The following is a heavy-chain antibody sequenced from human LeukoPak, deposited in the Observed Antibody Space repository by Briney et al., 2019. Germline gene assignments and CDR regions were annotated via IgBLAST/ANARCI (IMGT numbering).Heavy chain of an antibody. Sequence: GGSLKLSCAASGFTFSGSAMHWVRQAPGKGLEWVAVISYDGSNKYYADSVKGRFTISRDNSKNTLYLQMNSLRAEDTAVYYCARDIFSLETGGYWGQGTLVTVSS. CDR3: ARDIFSLETGGY. V-gene: IGHV3-30*04. CDR2: ISYDGSNK. D-gene: IGHD3-16*02. CDR1: GFTFSGSA. J-gene: IGHJ4*02.